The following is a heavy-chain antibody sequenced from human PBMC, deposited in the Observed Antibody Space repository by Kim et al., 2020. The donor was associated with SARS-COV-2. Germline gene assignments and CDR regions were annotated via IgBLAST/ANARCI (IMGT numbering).Heavy chain of an antibody. CDR3: ARHRGHVVRGVQIRYYYYGMDV. J-gene: IGHJ6*02. CDR1: GGSISSSSYY. CDR2: IYYSGST. Sequence: SETLSLTCTVSGGSISSSSYYWGWIRQPPGKGLEWIGSIYYSGSTYYNPSLKSRVTISVDTSKNQFSLKLSSVTAADTAVYYCARHRGHVVRGVQIRYYYYGMDVWGQGTTVTVSS. D-gene: IGHD3-10*01. V-gene: IGHV4-39*01.